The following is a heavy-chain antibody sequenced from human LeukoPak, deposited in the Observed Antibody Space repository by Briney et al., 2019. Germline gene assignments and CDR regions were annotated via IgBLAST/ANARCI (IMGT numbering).Heavy chain of an antibody. J-gene: IGHJ4*02. D-gene: IGHD6-13*01. Sequence: PSETLSLTCTVSGGSISSSSYYWGCIRQPPGKGLEWIGSIYYSGSTYYNPSLKSRVTISVDTSKNQFSLKLSSVTAADTAVYYCARPHSSSWYLFDYWGQGTLVTVSS. CDR1: GGSISSSSYY. CDR3: ARPHSSSWYLFDY. V-gene: IGHV4-39*01. CDR2: IYYSGST.